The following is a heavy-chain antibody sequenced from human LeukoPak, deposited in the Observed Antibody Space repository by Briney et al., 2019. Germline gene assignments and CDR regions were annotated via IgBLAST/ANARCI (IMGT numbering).Heavy chain of an antibody. CDR3: ARWGSGWYFPDQH. J-gene: IGHJ1*01. CDR1: GYSFTSYW. V-gene: IGHV5-10-1*01. Sequence: GESLKISCRASGYSFTSYWISCVRQMPGKGLEWMGRIDPSDSYTNYSPSFQGHVTISADKSISTAYLQWSSLKASDTAMYYCARWGSGWYFPDQHWGQGTLVTVSS. CDR2: IDPSDSYT. D-gene: IGHD6-19*01.